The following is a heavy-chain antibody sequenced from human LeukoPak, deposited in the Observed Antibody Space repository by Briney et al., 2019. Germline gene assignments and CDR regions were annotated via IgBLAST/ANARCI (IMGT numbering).Heavy chain of an antibody. Sequence: GESLKISCKGSGYSFTSYWVGWVRQMPGKGLEWMGIIYPADSDARYSPSFQGQVTISADKSISTAYLQWGSLKASDTAIYYCARSSGVSGSYDYWGQGTLLTVSS. J-gene: IGHJ4*02. CDR3: ARSSGVSGSYDY. CDR1: GYSFTSYW. D-gene: IGHD1-26*01. V-gene: IGHV5-51*01. CDR2: IYPADSDA.